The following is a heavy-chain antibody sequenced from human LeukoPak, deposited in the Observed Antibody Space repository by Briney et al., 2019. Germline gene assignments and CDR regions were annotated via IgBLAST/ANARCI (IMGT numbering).Heavy chain of an antibody. D-gene: IGHD2-2*01. CDR1: GFTFSSYA. Sequence: GGSLRLSCAASGFTFSSYAMSWVRQAPGKGLEWVSAISGSGGSTYYADSVKGRFPISRDNSKNTPYLHMTSLRAEAPAVYYCATFRPYCSTTSCLDYWGQGTLVTVSS. V-gene: IGHV3-23*01. CDR3: ATFRPYCSTTSCLDY. CDR2: ISGSGGST. J-gene: IGHJ4*02.